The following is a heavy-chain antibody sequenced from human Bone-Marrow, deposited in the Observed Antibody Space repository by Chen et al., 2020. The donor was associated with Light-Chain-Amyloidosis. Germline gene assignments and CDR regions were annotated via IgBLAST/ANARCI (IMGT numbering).Heavy chain of an antibody. D-gene: IGHD5-12*01. J-gene: IGHJ4*02. V-gene: IGHV5-51*01. CDR1: GYTFPNSW. Sequence: EVQLEQSGPEVKKPGESLKISCKGSGYTFPNSWIGWVRQMPGKGLEWMGVIYPDDSDARYSPSFEGQVTISADKSITTAYLQWRSLKASDTAMYYCARRRDGYNFDYWGQGTLVTVSS. CDR2: IYPDDSDA. CDR3: ARRRDGYNFDY.